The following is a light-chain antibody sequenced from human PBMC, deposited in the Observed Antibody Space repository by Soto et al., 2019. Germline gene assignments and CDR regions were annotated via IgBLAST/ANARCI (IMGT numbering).Light chain of an antibody. Sequence: EIVLTQSPGTLSLSPGDRATLSCRASQSVPRNFLAWHQQKPGQPPRLLIYGASSRATGIPDRFSGSGSGTDFTLTISRLEPEDVAVYYCQQYGNSRYTFGQGTKLEIK. V-gene: IGKV3-20*01. CDR1: QSVPRNF. J-gene: IGKJ2*01. CDR2: GAS. CDR3: QQYGNSRYT.